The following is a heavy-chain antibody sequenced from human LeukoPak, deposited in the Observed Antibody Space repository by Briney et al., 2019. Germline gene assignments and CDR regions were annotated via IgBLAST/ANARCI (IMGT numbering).Heavy chain of an antibody. CDR2: ISYDGSNK. Sequence: GGSLRLSCAASGFTFSSYGMHWVRQAPGKGLEWVAVISYDGSNKYYADSVKGRFTISRDNSKNTLCLQMNSLRAEDTAVYYCAKTAVAGTSVYFDYWGQGTLVTVSS. D-gene: IGHD6-19*01. CDR1: GFTFSSYG. J-gene: IGHJ4*02. V-gene: IGHV3-30*18. CDR3: AKTAVAGTSVYFDY.